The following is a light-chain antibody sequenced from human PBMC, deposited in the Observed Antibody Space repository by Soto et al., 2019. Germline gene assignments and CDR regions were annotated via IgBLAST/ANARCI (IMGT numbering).Light chain of an antibody. V-gene: IGLV2-23*01. Sequence: QSVLTQPASVSGSPGQSITISCTGTSSDVGSYNLVSWYQQHPGKAPKLMIYEGSKRPSGVSNRFSGSKSGNTASLTISGLQAEDEADYYCCSYAGSNILVFGGGTQLTVL. J-gene: IGLJ2*01. CDR2: EGS. CDR3: CSYAGSNILV. CDR1: SSDVGSYNL.